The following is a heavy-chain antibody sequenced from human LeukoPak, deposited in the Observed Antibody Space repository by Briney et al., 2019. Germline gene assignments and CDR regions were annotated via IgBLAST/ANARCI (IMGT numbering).Heavy chain of an antibody. CDR3: ARPSYGDWAFDI. D-gene: IGHD4-17*01. Sequence: SETLSLTCTVSGGSISSYYWSWIRQPPGKGLEWIGYIYYSGNTNYNPSLKSRLTISVDTSKNQFSLKLSSVTAADTAVYYCARPSYGDWAFDIWGQGTMVTVSS. V-gene: IGHV4-59*08. CDR2: IYYSGNT. CDR1: GGSISSYY. J-gene: IGHJ3*02.